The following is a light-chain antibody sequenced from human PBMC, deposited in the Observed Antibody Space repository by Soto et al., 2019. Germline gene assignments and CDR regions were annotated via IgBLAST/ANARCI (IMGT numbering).Light chain of an antibody. J-gene: IGKJ1*01. CDR2: GAS. Sequence: EIVMTQSPATLSVSPGERATLSCRASQSASNNLAWYQKKPGQAPRSLIYGASTTATGIPARFSGSGSGTEFTLNISCLQSEDFAFYYCQQYNNWWTFGQGTRVDIK. CDR3: QQYNNWWT. CDR1: QSASNN. V-gene: IGKV3-15*01.